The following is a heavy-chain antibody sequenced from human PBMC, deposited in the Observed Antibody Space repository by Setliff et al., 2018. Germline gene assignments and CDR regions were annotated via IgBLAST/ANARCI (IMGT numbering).Heavy chain of an antibody. D-gene: IGHD2-21*01. J-gene: IGHJ4*02. CDR2: IIPILGIA. CDR1: GGTFSSYA. V-gene: IGHV1-69*10. CDR3: ATEKFPGDWGDY. Sequence: SVKVSCKASGGTFSSYAISWVRQAPGQGLEWMGGIIPILGIANYAQKFEGRVTITADESTSTAYMELSSLRSEDTAVYYCATEKFPGDWGDYWGQGTLVTVSS.